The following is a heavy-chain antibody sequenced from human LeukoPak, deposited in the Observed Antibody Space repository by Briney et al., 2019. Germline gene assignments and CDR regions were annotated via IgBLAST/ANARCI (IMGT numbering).Heavy chain of an antibody. V-gene: IGHV4-61*05. Sequence: PSETLSLTCTVSGGSISSSSYYWGWIRQPPGKGLEYIAYIYYSGSTHYNPSLKSRVTISVDTSKNQFSLKLSSVNAADTAVYYCARLPAASYYFDFWGQGSLVTVSS. CDR3: ARLPAASYYFDF. CDR1: GGSISSSSYY. J-gene: IGHJ4*02. D-gene: IGHD2-2*01. CDR2: IYYSGST.